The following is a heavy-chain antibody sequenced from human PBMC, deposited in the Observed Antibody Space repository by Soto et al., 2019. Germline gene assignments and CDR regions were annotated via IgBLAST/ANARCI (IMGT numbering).Heavy chain of an antibody. V-gene: IGHV3-23*01. CDR3: AKGGKGGDYPLFDY. CDR2: ISGSGGST. D-gene: IGHD4-17*01. Sequence: GGSLRLSCAASGFTFSSYAMSWVRQAPGKGLEWVSAISGSGGSTCYADSVKGRFTISRDNSKNTLYLQMNSLRAEDTAVYYCAKGGKGGDYPLFDYWGQGTLVTVSS. J-gene: IGHJ4*02. CDR1: GFTFSSYA.